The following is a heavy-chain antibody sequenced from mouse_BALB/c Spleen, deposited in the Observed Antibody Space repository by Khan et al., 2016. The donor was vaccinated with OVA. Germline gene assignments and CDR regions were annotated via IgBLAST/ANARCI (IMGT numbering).Heavy chain of an antibody. V-gene: IGHV1-31*01. D-gene: IGHD2-2*01. CDR1: GYSFTSYY. CDR2: IDPFSGGS. Sequence: VQLQQSGPELMKPGASVKMSCKASGYSFTSYYIHWMIQSPGNSLEWIGYIDPFSGGSTYNQKFKDKATLTVDKSSSTAYLHLSNLTSEDSAVYYCTRHGYVAWFTYWGQGTLVTVSA. CDR3: TRHGYVAWFTY. J-gene: IGHJ3*01.